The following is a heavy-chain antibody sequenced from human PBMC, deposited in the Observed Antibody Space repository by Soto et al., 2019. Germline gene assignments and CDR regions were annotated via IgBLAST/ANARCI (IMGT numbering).Heavy chain of an antibody. CDR2: IYPGDSDT. J-gene: IGHJ6*03. CDR1: GYSFTSYW. CDR3: ARLGVPARPNYYYMDV. V-gene: IGHV5-51*01. D-gene: IGHD6-6*01. Sequence: PGESLKISCKGSGYSFTSYWIGWVRQMPGKGMEWMGIIYPGDSDTRYSPSFQGQVTISADKSTSTAYLQWSSLKASDTAMYYCARLGVPARPNYYYMDVWGKGTTVTVSS.